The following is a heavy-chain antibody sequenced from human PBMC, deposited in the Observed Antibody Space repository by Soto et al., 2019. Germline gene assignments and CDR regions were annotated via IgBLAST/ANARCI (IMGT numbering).Heavy chain of an antibody. CDR3: ARGQLGYCSGGSCYLDY. CDR1: GFTFSSYG. Sequence: GSLSLSCAASGFTFSSYGMHWVRQAPGKGLEWVAVIWYDGSNKYYADSVKGRFTISRDNSKNTLYLQMNSLRAEDTAVYYCARGQLGYCSGGSCYLDYWGQGTLVTVSS. CDR2: IWYDGSNK. J-gene: IGHJ4*02. V-gene: IGHV3-33*01. D-gene: IGHD2-15*01.